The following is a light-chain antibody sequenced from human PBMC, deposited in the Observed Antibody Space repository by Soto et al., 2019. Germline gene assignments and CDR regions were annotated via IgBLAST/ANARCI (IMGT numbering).Light chain of an antibody. V-gene: IGLV2-11*01. CDR2: EVS. J-gene: IGLJ1*01. CDR3: CSYAGSPYV. Sequence: QSALTQPRSVSGSPGQSVTISCTGTSSDVGGYNYVSWYQQYPGKAPKLMIYEVSKRPSRVPDRFSGSKFGNTASLTISGVQAEEEADYYCCSYAGSPYVFGTGTKLTVL. CDR1: SSDVGGYNY.